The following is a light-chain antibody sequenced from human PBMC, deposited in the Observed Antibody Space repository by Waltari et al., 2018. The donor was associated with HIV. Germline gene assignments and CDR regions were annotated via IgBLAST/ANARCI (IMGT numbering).Light chain of an antibody. CDR3: QVWEITDDHVV. Sequence: SYVLTQPPSVSVAPGQTARITGGGSRIGRKSDNWYQQKPGQAPVLYVQDDIDRPSRIPERFSVSNSGDTATRAISKVEAGDEADYYCQVWEITDDHVVFGGGTKLTVL. V-gene: IGLV3-21*02. J-gene: IGLJ2*01. CDR2: DDI. CDR1: RIGRKS.